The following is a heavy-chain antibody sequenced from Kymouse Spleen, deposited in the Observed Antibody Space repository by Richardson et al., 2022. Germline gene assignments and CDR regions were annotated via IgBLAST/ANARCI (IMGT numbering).Heavy chain of an antibody. CDR3: ARDDSSSSFYFDY. V-gene: IGHV3-33*01. Sequence: QVQLVESGGGVVQPGRSLRLSCAASGFTFSSYGMHWVRQAPGKGLEWVAVIWYDGSNKYYADSVKGRFTISRDNSKNTLYLQMNSLRAEDTAVYYCARDDSSSSFYFDYWGQGTLVTVSS. CDR2: IWYDGSNK. D-gene: IGHD6-6*01. CDR1: GFTFSSYG. J-gene: IGHJ4*02.